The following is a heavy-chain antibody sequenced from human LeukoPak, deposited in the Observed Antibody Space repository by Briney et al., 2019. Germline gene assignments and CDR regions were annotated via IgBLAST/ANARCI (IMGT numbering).Heavy chain of an antibody. J-gene: IGHJ4*02. V-gene: IGHV4-34*01. Sequence: LRLSCAASGFTFSSYEMNWVRQTPGKGLEWIGEINHGGNTNYNPSLKSRVTISLDTSENQVSLKLSSVTAADTAVYYCARSPLYSGDYRFDHWGQGTLVTVSS. D-gene: IGHD4-17*01. CDR1: GFTFSSYE. CDR3: ARSPLYSGDYRFDH. CDR2: INHGGNT.